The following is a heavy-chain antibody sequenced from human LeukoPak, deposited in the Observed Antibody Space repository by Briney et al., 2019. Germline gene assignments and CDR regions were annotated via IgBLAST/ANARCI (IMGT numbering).Heavy chain of an antibody. CDR2: IRSKANISAT. J-gene: IGHJ6*02. Sequence: GGCMRLSWAAYGFTVSRSAMEWDRQADGRGREWVGRIRSKANISATAYAASVKGRFTISRDDSNNTAYLQMISLKTEDTAVYYCTSGSGSYSPYYYYGMDVCGQGTTVTVSS. V-gene: IGHV3-73*01. D-gene: IGHD3-10*01. CDR1: GFTVSRSA. CDR3: TSGSGSYSPYYYYGMDV.